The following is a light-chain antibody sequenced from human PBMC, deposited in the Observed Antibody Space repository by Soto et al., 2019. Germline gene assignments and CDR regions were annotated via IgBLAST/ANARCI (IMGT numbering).Light chain of an antibody. CDR1: QSISSY. Sequence: DIQMTQSPSSLSASVGDRVTITCRASQSISSYLNWYQQKPGKAPKLLIYAASSLQSGVPSRFNGSGSGTDFTLTISSLQPEDFATYYCQQSYSTPYTFVQGTKLEIK. CDR3: QQSYSTPYT. CDR2: AAS. V-gene: IGKV1-39*01. J-gene: IGKJ2*01.